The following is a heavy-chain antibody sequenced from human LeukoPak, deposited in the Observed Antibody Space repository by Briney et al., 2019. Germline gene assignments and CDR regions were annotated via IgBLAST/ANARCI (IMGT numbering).Heavy chain of an antibody. D-gene: IGHD3-10*01. Sequence: TGGSLRLSCAASGFTFSNYNMNWVRQAPGKGLEWVSYISSSGSTIYYADSVKGRFTISRDNSKNTLYLQMNSLRAEDTAVYYCARSRDVWFGINFDYWGQGTLVTVSS. CDR1: GFTFSNYN. J-gene: IGHJ4*02. CDR3: ARSRDVWFGINFDY. CDR2: ISSSGSTI. V-gene: IGHV3-48*01.